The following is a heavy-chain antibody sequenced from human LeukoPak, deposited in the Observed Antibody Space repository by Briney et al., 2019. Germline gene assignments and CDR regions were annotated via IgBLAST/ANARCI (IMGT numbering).Heavy chain of an antibody. Sequence: SQTLSLTCTVSGDSISSGGYYWSWIRQPPGKGLEWIGYIHHSGSTYYNPSLKSRVTISIDKSKNQFSLKLTSVTAADTAVYYCARGTVRVPAAVIGFDPWGQGTLVTVSS. J-gene: IGHJ5*02. V-gene: IGHV4-30-2*01. CDR1: GDSISSGGYY. CDR3: ARGTVRVPAAVIGFDP. D-gene: IGHD2-2*01. CDR2: IHHSGST.